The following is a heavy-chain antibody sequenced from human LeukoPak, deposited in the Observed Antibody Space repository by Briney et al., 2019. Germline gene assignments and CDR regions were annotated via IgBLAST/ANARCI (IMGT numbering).Heavy chain of an antibody. D-gene: IGHD4-17*01. CDR1: GFTFSSYS. CDR3: ARDRDYGDYRDAFDI. V-gene: IGHV3-21*01. J-gene: IGHJ3*02. CDR2: ITSSSSYI. Sequence: GESLKISCAASGFTFSSYSINWVRQAPGKGLDWVSSITSSSSYIYYADSVKGRFTISRDNAKNSLYLQMNSLRAEDTAVYYCARDRDYGDYRDAFDIWGQGTMVTVSS.